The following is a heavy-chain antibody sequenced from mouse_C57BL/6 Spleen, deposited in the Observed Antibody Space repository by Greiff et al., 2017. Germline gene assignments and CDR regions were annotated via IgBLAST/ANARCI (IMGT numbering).Heavy chain of an antibody. J-gene: IGHJ1*03. CDR2: IYPGDGDT. CDR1: GYAFSSYW. CDR3: ARTTVVANWYFDV. D-gene: IGHD1-1*01. V-gene: IGHV1-80*01. Sequence: QVQLKESGAELVKPGASVKISCKASGYAFSSYWMNWVKQRPGKGLEWIGQIYPGDGDTNYNGKFKGKATLTADKSSSTAYMQLSSLTSEDSAVYFCARTTVVANWYFDVWGTGTTVTVSS.